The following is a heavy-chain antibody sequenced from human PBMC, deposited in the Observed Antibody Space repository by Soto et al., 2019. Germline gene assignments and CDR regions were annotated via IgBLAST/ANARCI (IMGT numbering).Heavy chain of an antibody. Sequence: GESLKISCKGSGYSFTSYWINWVRQMPGKGLEWMGRIDPSDSYTNYSPSFQGHVTISADKSISTAYLQWSSLKASDTAMYYCARGATSQLNYYYGMDVWGQGTMVTVSS. J-gene: IGHJ6*02. D-gene: IGHD1-26*01. V-gene: IGHV5-10-1*01. CDR1: GYSFTSYW. CDR3: ARGATSQLNYYYGMDV. CDR2: IDPSDSYT.